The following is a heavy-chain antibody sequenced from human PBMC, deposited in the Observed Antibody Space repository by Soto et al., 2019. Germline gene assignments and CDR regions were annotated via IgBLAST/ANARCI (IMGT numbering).Heavy chain of an antibody. CDR2: ISYDGSNK. J-gene: IGHJ4*02. D-gene: IGHD4-17*01. CDR3: AKEGWGDYTLYYFDY. CDR1: GFTFSSYG. Sequence: QVQLVESGGGVVQPGRSLRLSCAASGFTFSSYGMHWVRQAPGKGLEWVAVISYDGSNKYYADSVKGRFTISRDNSKNTLYLQMKSLRAEDTAVYYCAKEGWGDYTLYYFDYWGQGTLVTVSS. V-gene: IGHV3-30*18.